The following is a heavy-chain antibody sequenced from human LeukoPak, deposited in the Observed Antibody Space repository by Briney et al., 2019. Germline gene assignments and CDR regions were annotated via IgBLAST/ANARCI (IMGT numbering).Heavy chain of an antibody. CDR1: GYTFTSNY. CDR2: IYPRDGST. J-gene: IGHJ4*02. V-gene: IGHV1-46*01. CDR3: ARDQEGFDD. Sequence: ASVKVSCKASGYTFTSNYIHWVRQAPGQGLEWMGMIYPRDGSTSYAQKFQGRVTVTRDTSTSTVHMELSGLRSEDTAVYYCARDQEGFDDWGQGTLVTVSS.